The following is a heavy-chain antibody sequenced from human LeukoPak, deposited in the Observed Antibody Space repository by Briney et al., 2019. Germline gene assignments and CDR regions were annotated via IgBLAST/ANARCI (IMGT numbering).Heavy chain of an antibody. CDR1: GYTFTSYS. CDR2: INTNTGNP. Sequence: ASVKVSCKASGYTFTSYSMNWVRQAPGQGLECMGWINTNTGNPTYAQGFTGRFVFSLDTSVSTAYLQISSLKAEDTAVYYCARRVVVVAATGPKGAFDIWGQGTVVTVSS. V-gene: IGHV7-4-1*02. CDR3: ARRVVVVAATGPKGAFDI. J-gene: IGHJ3*02. D-gene: IGHD2-15*01.